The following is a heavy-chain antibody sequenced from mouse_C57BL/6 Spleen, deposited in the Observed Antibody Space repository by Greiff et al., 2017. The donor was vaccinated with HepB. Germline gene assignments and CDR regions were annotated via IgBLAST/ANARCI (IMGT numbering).Heavy chain of an antibody. Sequence: QVQLQQPGAELVKPGASVKLSCKASGYTFTSYWMHWVKQRPGQGLEWIGMIHPNSGSTNYNEKFKSKATLTVDKSSSTAYMQLSSLTSEDSAVYYCAPLLRIYYFDYWGQGTTLTVSS. CDR3: APLLRIYYFDY. CDR2: IHPNSGST. J-gene: IGHJ2*01. D-gene: IGHD2-1*01. V-gene: IGHV1-64*01. CDR1: GYTFTSYW.